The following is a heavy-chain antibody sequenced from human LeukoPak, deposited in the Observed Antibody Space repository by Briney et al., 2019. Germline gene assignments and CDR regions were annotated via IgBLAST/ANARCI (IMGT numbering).Heavy chain of an antibody. Sequence: GESLKISCKDSGYSFTSYWIAWVRQMPGKGLEWMGIIYPGDSDTRYSPSFQGQVTFSADKSITTAYLQCSSLKAADTAMYYCARRQWRAFDIWGQGTMVTVSS. D-gene: IGHD6-19*01. CDR3: ARRQWRAFDI. CDR1: GYSFTSYW. CDR2: IYPGDSDT. J-gene: IGHJ3*02. V-gene: IGHV5-51*01.